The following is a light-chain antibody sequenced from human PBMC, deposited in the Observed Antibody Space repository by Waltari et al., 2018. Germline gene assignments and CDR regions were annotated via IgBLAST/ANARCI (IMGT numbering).Light chain of an antibody. Sequence: ETVLTQSPGTLSLSPGERATLSCRASQSVYHAYSAWYQQKPGQPPRLLMYGTSTRATGIPDRFSGSGSGTDFTLTISRLEPEDFSVYYCQQYGGSQGGFTFGPGTKVDIK. J-gene: IGKJ3*01. CDR1: QSVYHAY. CDR2: GTS. V-gene: IGKV3-20*01. CDR3: QQYGGSQGGFT.